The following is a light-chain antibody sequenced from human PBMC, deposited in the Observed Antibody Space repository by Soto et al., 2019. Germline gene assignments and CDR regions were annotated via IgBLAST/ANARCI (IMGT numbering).Light chain of an antibody. CDR3: QEYNTWPRT. Sequence: ETVMTQSPATLSVSPGESATLSCRASQSVRSTLAWYQQKPGQAPRLLIYDASTRATGIPARFSGSGSGTEFTLTISSLQSEDFAVYFCQEYNTWPRTFGQGTKVDIK. V-gene: IGKV3-15*01. J-gene: IGKJ1*01. CDR2: DAS. CDR1: QSVRST.